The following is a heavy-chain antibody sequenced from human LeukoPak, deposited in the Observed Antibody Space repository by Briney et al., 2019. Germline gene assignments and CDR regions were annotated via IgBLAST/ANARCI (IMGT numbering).Heavy chain of an antibody. CDR1: GFTFSSYG. CDR2: IRYDGSNK. D-gene: IGHD3-10*01. V-gene: IGHV3-30*02. CDR3: AKDHGTGFSFDY. Sequence: GGSLRLSCAASGFTFSSYGMHWVRQAPGKGLEWVAFIRYDGSNKYYGDSVKGRFTISRDNSKNTLYLQMNSLRAEDTAVYYCAKDHGTGFSFDYWGQGTLVTVSS. J-gene: IGHJ4*02.